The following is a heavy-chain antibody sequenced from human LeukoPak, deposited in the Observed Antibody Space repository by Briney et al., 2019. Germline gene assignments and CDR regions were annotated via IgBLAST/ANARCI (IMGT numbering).Heavy chain of an antibody. CDR1: GLTFSSYG. CDR3: AKIYCRSTSCHFDY. CDR2: ISASGDST. V-gene: IGHV3-23*01. Sequence: GGSLRLSCAASGLTFSSYGMSWVRQAPGQGLEWVSSISASGDSTYNADSVKGRFSISRDNSKNTLYLQMNSLRAEDTALYYCAKIYCRSTSCHFDYWGQGTLVTVSS. D-gene: IGHD2-2*01. J-gene: IGHJ4*02.